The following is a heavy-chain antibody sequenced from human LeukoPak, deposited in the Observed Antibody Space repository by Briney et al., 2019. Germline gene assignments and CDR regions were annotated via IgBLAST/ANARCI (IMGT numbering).Heavy chain of an antibody. CDR2: INDRSTTI. V-gene: IGHV3-48*01. D-gene: IGHD3-16*01. J-gene: IGHJ4*02. CDR1: GVSFSGFG. CDR3: VTDWPVW. Sequence: GGSLRLSCAASGVSFSGFGMHWARQAPGKGLEWVSYINDRSTTIYYADSVKARFTISRDNAKNSLFLQMNSLRAEDTAVYFCVTDWPVWWGQGTLVTVSS.